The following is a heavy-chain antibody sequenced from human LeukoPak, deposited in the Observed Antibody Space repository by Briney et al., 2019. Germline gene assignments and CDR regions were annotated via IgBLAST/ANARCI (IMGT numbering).Heavy chain of an antibody. D-gene: IGHD2-21*02. CDR3: ARDLRAYCGGDCYSEWFDP. J-gene: IGHJ5*02. Sequence: SETLSLTCTVYGGSFSDYYWNWIRQPPGKGLEWIGEINHSGSTNYNPSLKSRVTISVDTSKNQFSLKLSSVTAADTAVYYCARDLRAYCGGDCYSEWFDPWGQGTLVTVSS. CDR1: GGSFSDYY. V-gene: IGHV4-34*01. CDR2: INHSGST.